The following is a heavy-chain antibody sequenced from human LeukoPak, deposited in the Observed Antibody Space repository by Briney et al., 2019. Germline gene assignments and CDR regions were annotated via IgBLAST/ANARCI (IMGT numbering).Heavy chain of an antibody. D-gene: IGHD3-9*01. CDR3: ARDLGILTGYYGYYFDY. Sequence: GGSLRLSCAASGFTFSSYSMNWVRQAPGKGLEWVSSISSSSSYIYYADSVKGRFTISRDNAKNSLYLQMNSLRAEDTAVYYCARDLGILTGYYGYYFDYWGQGTLVTVSS. CDR1: GFTFSSYS. V-gene: IGHV3-21*01. CDR2: ISSSSSYI. J-gene: IGHJ4*02.